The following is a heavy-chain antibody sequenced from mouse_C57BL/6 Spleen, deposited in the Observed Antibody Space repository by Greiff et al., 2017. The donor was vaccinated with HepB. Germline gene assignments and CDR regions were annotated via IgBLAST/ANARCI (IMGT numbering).Heavy chain of an antibody. CDR1: GYTFTSYG. J-gene: IGHJ4*01. V-gene: IGHV1-81*01. Sequence: QVQLQQSGAELARPGASVKLSCKASGYTFTSYGISWVKQSTGQGLEWIGEIYPRSGNTYYNEKFKGKATLTADKSSSTAYMELRSLTSEDSAVYFCASKGSNYAMDYWGQGTSVTVSS. CDR2: IYPRSGNT. CDR3: ASKGSNYAMDY.